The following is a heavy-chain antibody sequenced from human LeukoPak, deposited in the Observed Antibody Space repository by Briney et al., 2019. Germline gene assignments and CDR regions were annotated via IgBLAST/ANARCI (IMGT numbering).Heavy chain of an antibody. J-gene: IGHJ4*02. V-gene: IGHV1-69*05. D-gene: IGHD3-10*01. Sequence: SVKVSCKASGGTFRSYAISWVRQAPGQGLEWMGGIIPIFGTANYAQKFQGTVTITTDESTSTAYMELSSLRSEDTAVYYCASGVEDYYGSGSYYHLDYWGQGTLVTVSS. CDR1: GGTFRSYA. CDR2: IIPIFGTA. CDR3: ASGVEDYYGSGSYYHLDY.